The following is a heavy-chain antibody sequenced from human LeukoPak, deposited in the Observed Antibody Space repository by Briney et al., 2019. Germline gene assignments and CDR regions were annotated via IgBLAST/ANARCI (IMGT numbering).Heavy chain of an antibody. Sequence: SETLSLTCAVYGGSFSGYYWSWIRQPPGKGLEWIGEINHSGSTNYNPYLKSRVTISVDTSKNQFSLKLSSVTAADTAVYYCARVNPYSSKFNWFDPWGQETLVTVSS. J-gene: IGHJ5*02. D-gene: IGHD6-13*01. CDR3: ARVNPYSSKFNWFDP. CDR1: GGSFSGYY. CDR2: INHSGST. V-gene: IGHV4-34*01.